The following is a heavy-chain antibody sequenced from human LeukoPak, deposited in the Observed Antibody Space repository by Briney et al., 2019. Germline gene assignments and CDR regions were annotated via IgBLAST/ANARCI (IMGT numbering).Heavy chain of an antibody. J-gene: IGHJ6*02. CDR2: ISAYNGNT. D-gene: IGHD3-22*01. Sequence: ASVKVSCKASGYTFTSYGISWVRQAPGQGLEWMGWISAYNGNTNYAQKLQGRVTMTTDTSTSTAYMELRSLRSDDTAVYYCASGGPMYYYDSSGPSGDYYGMDVWGQGTTVTVSS. V-gene: IGHV1-18*01. CDR1: GYTFTSYG. CDR3: ASGGPMYYYDSSGPSGDYYGMDV.